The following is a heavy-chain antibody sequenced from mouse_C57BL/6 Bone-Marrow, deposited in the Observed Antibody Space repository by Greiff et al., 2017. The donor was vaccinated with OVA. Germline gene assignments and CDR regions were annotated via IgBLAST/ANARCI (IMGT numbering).Heavy chain of an antibody. CDR2: ISRGGGYT. CDR3: ARQGDYYGSLYYFDY. D-gene: IGHD1-1*01. Sequence: VQLKESGGDLVKPGGSLKLSCAASGFTFSSYGMSWVRQTPDKRLEWVAPISRGGGYTNYPDSVKGRFTLSRDNANNTLYLQMSSLKSEDTAMYYCARQGDYYGSLYYFDYWGKGTTLTVSS. CDR1: GFTFSSYG. V-gene: IGHV5-6*01. J-gene: IGHJ2*01.